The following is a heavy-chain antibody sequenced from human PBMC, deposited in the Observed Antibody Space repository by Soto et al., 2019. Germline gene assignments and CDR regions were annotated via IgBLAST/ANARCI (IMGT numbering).Heavy chain of an antibody. J-gene: IGHJ4*02. CDR3: ARVKYSYGRSFDY. CDR2: INHSGST. CDR1: GGSFSGYY. V-gene: IGHV4-34*01. D-gene: IGHD5-18*01. Sequence: QVQLQQWGAGLLKPSETLSLTCAVYGGSFSGYYWSWIRQPPGKGLEWIGEINHSGSTNYNPSPKSRVTISVDTSKRQFSRKLSSVTAADTAVYYCARVKYSYGRSFDYWGQGTLVTVSS.